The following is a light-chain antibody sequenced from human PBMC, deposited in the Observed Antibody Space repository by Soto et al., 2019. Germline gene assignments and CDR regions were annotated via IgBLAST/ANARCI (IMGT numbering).Light chain of an antibody. Sequence: QAVLTQPPSVSGSPGQSVAISCTGTSSDVGNSNGVSWYQQPPGTAPKLMIYDVSNRPSGVPDRFSGSKSGNTASLTISGLQAEDEADYYCSSYTSSSTYVFGTGTEVTVL. V-gene: IGLV2-18*02. CDR2: DVS. CDR3: SSYTSSSTYV. J-gene: IGLJ1*01. CDR1: SSDVGNSNG.